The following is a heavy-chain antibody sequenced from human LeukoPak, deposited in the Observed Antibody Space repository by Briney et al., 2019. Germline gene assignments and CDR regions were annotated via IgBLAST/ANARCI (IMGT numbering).Heavy chain of an antibody. CDR1: GGSISRGGYY. D-gene: IGHD6-19*01. CDR2: IYYSGRT. J-gene: IGHJ4*02. V-gene: IGHV4-31*03. CDR3: ATWGIAVAGTFDY. Sequence: PSQTLSLTCTVSGGSISRGGYYWSWIRQQPGKGLEWIGYIYYSGRTNNNPSFKSRVAISVDTSKNQFSLKLSSVTAADTAVYYCATWGIAVAGTFDYWGQGTLVTVST.